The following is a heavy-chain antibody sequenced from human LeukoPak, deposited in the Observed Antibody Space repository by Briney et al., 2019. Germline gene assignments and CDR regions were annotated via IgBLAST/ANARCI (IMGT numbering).Heavy chain of an antibody. J-gene: IGHJ5*02. CDR3: ARGEWSLGFDP. Sequence: SETLSLTCSVSGGSISSGPYFWSWIRQSPGQGLEWIGYIWPSGSTNYNPSLSGRVPISLDKSRNHFTLMVTAVTAADTAVYYCARGEWSLGFDPWGQGTLVTVSS. D-gene: IGHD3-3*01. CDR2: IWPSGST. V-gene: IGHV4-30-2*06. CDR1: GGSISSGPYF.